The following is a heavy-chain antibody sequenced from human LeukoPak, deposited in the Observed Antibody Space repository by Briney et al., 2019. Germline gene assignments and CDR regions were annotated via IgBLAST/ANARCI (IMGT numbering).Heavy chain of an antibody. Sequence: SETLSLTCTVSGGSISSSSYYWGWIRQPPGKGLEWIGSMYYSGSTYYNPSLKSRVTISVDTSKNQFSLKLSSVTAADTAVYYCARRYCSSTSCYFPEDAFDIWGQGTMVTVSS. V-gene: IGHV4-39*01. CDR2: MYYSGST. J-gene: IGHJ3*02. D-gene: IGHD2-2*01. CDR3: ARRYCSSTSCYFPEDAFDI. CDR1: GGSISSSSYY.